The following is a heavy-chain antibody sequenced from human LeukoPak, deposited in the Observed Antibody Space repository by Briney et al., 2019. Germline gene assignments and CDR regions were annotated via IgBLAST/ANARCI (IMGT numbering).Heavy chain of an antibody. D-gene: IGHD2-15*01. V-gene: IGHV3-23*01. J-gene: IGHJ4*02. Sequence: GGSLRLSCAASGFTFSSYAMSWVRQAPGKGLEWVSAISGSGGSTYYADSVKGRFTISRDNAKNSLYLQMNSLRAEDTAVYYCARDGADVVAATGGVGYWGQGTLVTVSS. CDR3: ARDGADVVAATGGVGY. CDR2: ISGSGGST. CDR1: GFTFSSYA.